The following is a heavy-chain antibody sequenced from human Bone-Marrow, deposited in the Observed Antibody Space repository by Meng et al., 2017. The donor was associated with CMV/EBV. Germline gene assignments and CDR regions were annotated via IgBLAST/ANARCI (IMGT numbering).Heavy chain of an antibody. J-gene: IGHJ6*02. CDR2: MTPYTGTT. V-gene: IGHV1-8*01. CDR1: GDTFSNYD. CDR3: ARNRRTIFGVVMRDYYYYYGMDV. D-gene: IGHD3-3*01. Sequence: ASVKVSCKASGDTFSNYDIHWVRQATGQGLEWMGWMTPYTGTTGYAQKFQGRVTMTRNTSITTAYMELSRLRSDDTAVYYCARNRRTIFGVVMRDYYYYYGMDVWGQGTTVTVSS.